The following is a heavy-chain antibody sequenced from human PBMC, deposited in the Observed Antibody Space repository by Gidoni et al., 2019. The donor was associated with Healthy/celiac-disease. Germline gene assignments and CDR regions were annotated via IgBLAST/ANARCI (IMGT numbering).Heavy chain of an antibody. CDR3: ARSSGSYYFDY. CDR2: IYYSGST. D-gene: IGHD3-22*01. CDR1: GGSIISGGYY. Sequence: VQLQQSGPGLVKPSQTLSLTCPVTGGSIISGGYYCSWIPHHPGKGLAWLGYIYYSGSTYYNPSLKSRVTISVDTSKNQFSLKLSSVTAADTAVYYCARSSGSYYFDYWGQGTLVTVSS. J-gene: IGHJ4*02. V-gene: IGHV4-31*03.